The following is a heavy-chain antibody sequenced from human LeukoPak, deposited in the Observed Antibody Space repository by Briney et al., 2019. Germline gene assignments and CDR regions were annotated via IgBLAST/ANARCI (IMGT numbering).Heavy chain of an antibody. CDR3: AKDRELWFGDFDAFDI. CDR1: GFAFSSYA. CDR2: ISGSGGST. D-gene: IGHD3-10*01. Sequence: GGSLRLSCAASGFAFSSYAMSWVRQAPGKGLEWVSAISGSGGSTYYADSVKGRFTISRDNSKNTLYLQMNGLRAEDTAVYYCAKDRELWFGDFDAFDIWGQGTMVTVSS. J-gene: IGHJ3*02. V-gene: IGHV3-23*01.